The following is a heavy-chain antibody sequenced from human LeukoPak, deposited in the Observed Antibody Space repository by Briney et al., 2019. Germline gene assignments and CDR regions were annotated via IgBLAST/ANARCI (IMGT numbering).Heavy chain of an antibody. D-gene: IGHD3-10*01. V-gene: IGHV3-49*04. CDR2: IRSKAYGGTT. CDR1: GFTFGDYA. Sequence: PGRSLRLSCTASGFTFGDYAMSWVRQAPGKGLEWVGFIRSKAYGGTTEYAASVKGRFTISRDDSKSIAYLQMNSLKTEDTAVYYCTTYYYGSGSYYKKDYWGQGTLSPSPQ. J-gene: IGHJ4*02. CDR3: TTYYYGSGSYYKKDY.